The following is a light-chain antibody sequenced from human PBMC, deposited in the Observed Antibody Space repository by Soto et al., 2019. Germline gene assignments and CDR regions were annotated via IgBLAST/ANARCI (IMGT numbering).Light chain of an antibody. V-gene: IGKV1-33*01. CDR2: DAS. J-gene: IGKJ3*01. CDR3: QQYNSYSQFT. CDR1: HDITSY. Sequence: DIQMTQSPSSLSASVGDRVTITCQASHDITSYLNWYQHKPGKAPKLLIYDASILEAGVPSRFSGSGSGTEFTLTISCLQPDDVATYHCQQYNSYSQFTFGPGTKVDIK.